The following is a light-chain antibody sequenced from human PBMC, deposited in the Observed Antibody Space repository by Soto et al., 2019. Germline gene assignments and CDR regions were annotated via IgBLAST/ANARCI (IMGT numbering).Light chain of an antibody. CDR1: QTVSHW. V-gene: IGKV1-5*01. CDR3: QQRSKWPLT. CDR2: DAS. Sequence: EIHLTQSPSTVSASVCDRVTITCRASQTVSHWLALYQQKPGKAPKLLIFDASSLENGVPSRFSGSGSGTEFTLTITGLQPDDFATYYCQQRSKWPLTFGGGTKVDIK. J-gene: IGKJ4*01.